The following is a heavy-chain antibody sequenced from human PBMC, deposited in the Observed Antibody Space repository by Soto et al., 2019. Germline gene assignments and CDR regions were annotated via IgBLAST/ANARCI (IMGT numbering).Heavy chain of an antibody. CDR3: AHSSLNWNSPYYYYYYGMDV. D-gene: IGHD1-1*01. CDR2: IYWNDDK. Sequence: SGPTLVNPTQTLTLTCTFSGFSLSTSGVGVGWIRQPPGKALEWLALIYWNDDKRYSPSLKSRLTITKDTSKNQVVLTMTNMDPVDTATYYCAHSSLNWNSPYYYYYYGMDVWGQGTTVTVSS. J-gene: IGHJ6*02. V-gene: IGHV2-5*01. CDR1: GFSLSTSGVG.